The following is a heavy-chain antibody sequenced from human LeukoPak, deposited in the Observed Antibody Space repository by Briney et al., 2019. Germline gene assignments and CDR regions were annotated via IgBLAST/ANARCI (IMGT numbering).Heavy chain of an antibody. CDR1: GFTFSSYV. Sequence: GGSLRLSCAASGFTFSSYVMHWVRQPPGKGLEWVSYISGSSSTVYYADFVKGRSTISRDNANNSLYLQMNSLRAEDTAVYYCARSGYSSGWYYYYYYMDVWGKGTTVTVSS. J-gene: IGHJ6*03. D-gene: IGHD6-19*01. V-gene: IGHV3-48*01. CDR3: ARSGYSSGWYYYYYYMDV. CDR2: ISGSSSTV.